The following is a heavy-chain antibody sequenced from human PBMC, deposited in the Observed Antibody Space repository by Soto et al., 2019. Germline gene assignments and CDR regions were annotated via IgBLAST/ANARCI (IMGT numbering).Heavy chain of an antibody. J-gene: IGHJ4*02. D-gene: IGHD3-3*01. CDR1: NGSIGTNY. CDR3: ARHRWTSGYYLVFDS. Sequence: QVQLQVSGPGLVKPSETLTLTCTISNGSIGTNYWSWLRQPPGKPLEWFGHIYYSGTTNYNPSLKSRVTLSVDMSKSQFSLKLTSATAADTAVYYCARHRWTSGYYLVFDSWGQGTLVTVSS. CDR2: IYYSGTT. V-gene: IGHV4-59*08.